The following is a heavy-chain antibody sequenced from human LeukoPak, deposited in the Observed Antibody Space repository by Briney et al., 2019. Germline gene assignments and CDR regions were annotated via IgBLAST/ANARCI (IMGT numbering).Heavy chain of an antibody. CDR2: IYYSGST. J-gene: IGHJ4*02. Sequence: PSETLSLTCTVSGGSIGSSSYYWGWIRQPPGKGLEWIGSIYYSGSTYYNPSLKSRVTISVDTSKNQFSLKLSSVTAADTAVYYCESGYSSGWYAVYWGQGTLVTVSS. V-gene: IGHV4-39*01. CDR3: ESGYSSGWYAVY. CDR1: GGSIGSSSYY. D-gene: IGHD6-19*01.